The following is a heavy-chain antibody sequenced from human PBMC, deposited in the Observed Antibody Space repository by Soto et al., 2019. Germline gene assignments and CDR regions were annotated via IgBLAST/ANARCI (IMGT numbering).Heavy chain of an antibody. CDR2: INHVGGT. CDR1: GGFLSESY. J-gene: IGHJ5*02. V-gene: IGHV4-34*01. CDR3: VRIRYQLPSSVLWLDP. Sequence: PSETLSLTCAVYGGFLSESYWTWSRQPPGKGLEWIGEINHVGGTNYNPSLKSRVTMSVDTSQYQFSLRLISVTAADTAMYFCVRIRYQLPSSVLWLDPWGQGTPVTVSS. D-gene: IGHD3-16*01.